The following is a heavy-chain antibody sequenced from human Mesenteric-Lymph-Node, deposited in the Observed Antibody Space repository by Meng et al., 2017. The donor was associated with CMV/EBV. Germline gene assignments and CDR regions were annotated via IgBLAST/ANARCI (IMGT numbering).Heavy chain of an antibody. Sequence: LMISCAASGFTFSSYAMSWVRQAPGKGLEWVSTISSSGGSTSYADSVRGRFTISRDNSKDTLFLQMDSLRVEDTAIYYCAAFYSNYLTTWGQGTLVTVSS. CDR2: ISSSGGST. V-gene: IGHV3-23*01. J-gene: IGHJ5*02. CDR3: AAFYSNYLTT. CDR1: GFTFSSYA. D-gene: IGHD4-11*01.